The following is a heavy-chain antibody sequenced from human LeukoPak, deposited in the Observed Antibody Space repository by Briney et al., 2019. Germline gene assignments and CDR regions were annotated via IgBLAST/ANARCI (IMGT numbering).Heavy chain of an antibody. CDR2: TSGSGDGT. Sequence: GGSLRLSCAASGFTFSSYAMSWVRQAPGKGLEWVSATSGSGDGTFYADSVKGRFTISRDNSKNTLYLQMNSLRAEDTAIYYCAKLRDFFVSSGQFDYWGQGTLVTVSS. J-gene: IGHJ4*02. V-gene: IGHV3-23*01. D-gene: IGHD3-22*01. CDR1: GFTFSSYA. CDR3: AKLRDFFVSSGQFDY.